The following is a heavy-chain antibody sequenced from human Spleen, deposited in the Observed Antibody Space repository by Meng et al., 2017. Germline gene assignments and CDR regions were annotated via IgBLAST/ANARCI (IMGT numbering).Heavy chain of an antibody. D-gene: IGHD3-22*01. CDR2: IYWDDDK. V-gene: IGHV2-5*02. CDR3: ARRPHSTGFDS. Sequence: QITLHESDPPLVKPTQTLTLTCTFSGFSLSTSGLGVGWIRQPPGKALEWLALIYWDDDKRYSPSLKSRLMITKDTSKNQVVLSMTNMDPVDTATYYCARRPHSTGFDSWGQGTLVTVSS. J-gene: IGHJ4*02. CDR1: GFSLSTSGLG.